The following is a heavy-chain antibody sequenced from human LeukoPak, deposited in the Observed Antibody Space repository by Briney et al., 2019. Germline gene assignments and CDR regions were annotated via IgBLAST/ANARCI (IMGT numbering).Heavy chain of an antibody. V-gene: IGHV3-30*02. J-gene: IGHJ4*02. CDR3: AKDLTQYSGFYYFDY. Sequence: GGSLRLSCAASGFTFSSYGMHWVRQAPGKGLEWVAFIRYDGSNKYYADSVKGRFTISRDNSKNTLYLQVNSLRAEDTAVYYCAKDLTQYSGFYYFDYWGQGTLVTVSS. D-gene: IGHD5-12*01. CDR2: IRYDGSNK. CDR1: GFTFSSYG.